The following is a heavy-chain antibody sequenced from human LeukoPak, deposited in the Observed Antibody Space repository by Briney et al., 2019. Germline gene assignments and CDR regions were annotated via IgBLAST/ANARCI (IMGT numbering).Heavy chain of an antibody. CDR1: GFTFSNHG. Sequence: PGGTLRLSCAGSGFTFSNHGMNWVRQAAGEGLQWVSGISNYGDTYYVDSVKGRLTISRDNSKNTVYLQLNSLRVGDTALYYCAKDRNKISFDFWGQGTMVTVSS. CDR2: ISNYGDT. V-gene: IGHV3-23*01. J-gene: IGHJ3*01. D-gene: IGHD1/OR15-1a*01. CDR3: AKDRNKISFDF.